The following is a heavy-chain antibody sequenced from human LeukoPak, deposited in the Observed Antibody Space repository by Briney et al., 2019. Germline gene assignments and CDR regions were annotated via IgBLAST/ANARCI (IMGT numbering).Heavy chain of an antibody. V-gene: IGHV1-2*02. CDR2: INPNSGGT. J-gene: IGHJ6*03. CDR3: ARGRPPIAVAGTAVRNYYYYYMDV. D-gene: IGHD6-19*01. CDR1: GYTFTGYY. Sequence: GASVKVSCKASGYTFTGYYMHWVRQAPGQGLEWMGWINPNSGGTNYAQKFQGRVTMTRDTSISTAYMELSRLRSEDTAVYYCARGRPPIAVAGTAVRNYYYYYMDVWGKGTTVTVSS.